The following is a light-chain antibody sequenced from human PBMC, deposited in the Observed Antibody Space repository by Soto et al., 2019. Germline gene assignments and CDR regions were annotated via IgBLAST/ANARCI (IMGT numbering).Light chain of an antibody. CDR2: DAS. Sequence: DIQMTQSPSTLSASVGDRVTITCRASQSIRSWLAWYQQKPGKAPRLLIFDASSLESGVPSRFSGSGSGTESTLTISSLQPDDFATYYCQQYNSYGYTFGQGTKLEIK. CDR1: QSIRSW. J-gene: IGKJ2*01. V-gene: IGKV1-5*01. CDR3: QQYNSYGYT.